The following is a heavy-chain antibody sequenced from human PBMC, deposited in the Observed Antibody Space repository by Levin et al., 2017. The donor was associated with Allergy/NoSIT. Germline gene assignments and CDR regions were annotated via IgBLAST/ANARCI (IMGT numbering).Heavy chain of an antibody. J-gene: IGHJ4*02. CDR1: GFTFSNYG. Sequence: PGESLKISCAASGFTFSNYGMHWVRQAPGKGLEWVAVIWYDGSNKYYADSVKGRFTISRDNSKNTLYMQMNSLRAEDTAVYYCARGYGGNSGYFDYWGQGTLVTVSS. V-gene: IGHV3-33*01. D-gene: IGHD4-23*01. CDR3: ARGYGGNSGYFDY. CDR2: IWYDGSNK.